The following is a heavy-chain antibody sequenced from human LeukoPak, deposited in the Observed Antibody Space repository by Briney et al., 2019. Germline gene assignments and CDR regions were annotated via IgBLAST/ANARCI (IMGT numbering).Heavy chain of an antibody. CDR1: GFPFSSYW. J-gene: IGHJ4*02. CDR3: ARLTGTTGFDY. D-gene: IGHD1-1*01. CDR2: IKQDGSDK. V-gene: IGHV3-7*01. Sequence: PGGSLRLSCAASGFPFSSYWMSWVRQAPGKGLEWVANIKQDGSDKYYVDSVKGRFTISRDNAKKSLYLQLNSVRADDTAVYYCARLTGTTGFDYWGQGTLVTVSS.